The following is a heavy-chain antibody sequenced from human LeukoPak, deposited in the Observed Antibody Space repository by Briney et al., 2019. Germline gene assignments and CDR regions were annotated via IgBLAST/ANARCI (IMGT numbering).Heavy chain of an antibody. CDR1: GYTFTSYG. D-gene: IGHD1-1*01. CDR3: ARVPGGELYNWNDVPYYYMDV. V-gene: IGHV1-18*01. J-gene: IGHJ6*03. Sequence: ASVKVSCKASGYTFTSYGISWVRQAPGQGLEWMGWISAYNGNTNYAQKLQDRVTMTTDTSTSTAYMELRSLRSDDTAVYYCARVPGGELYNWNDVPYYYMDVWGKGTTVTVSS. CDR2: ISAYNGNT.